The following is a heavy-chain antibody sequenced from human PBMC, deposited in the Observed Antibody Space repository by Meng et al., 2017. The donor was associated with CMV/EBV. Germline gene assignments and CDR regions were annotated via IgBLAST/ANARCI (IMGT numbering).Heavy chain of an antibody. CDR2: INPNSGGT. CDR3: ARSRIQLWLHHYYYGMDV. CDR1: GYTFTSYY. Sequence: ASVKVSCKASGYTFTSYYMHWVRQAPGQGLEWMGWINPNSGGTNYAQKFQGRVTMTRDTFISTAYMELSRLRSDDTAVYYCARSRIQLWLHHYYYGMDVWGQGTTVTVSS. D-gene: IGHD5-18*01. V-gene: IGHV1-2*02. J-gene: IGHJ6*02.